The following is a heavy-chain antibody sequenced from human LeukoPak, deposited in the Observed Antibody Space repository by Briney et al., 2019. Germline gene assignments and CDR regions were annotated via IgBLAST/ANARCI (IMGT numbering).Heavy chain of an antibody. D-gene: IGHD3-16*01. CDR1: GFTFSKYW. CDR2: INERATII. Sequence: PGGSLRLSCAASGFTFSKYWMHWVRQAPGKGLEWVSRINERATIISYADSVKGRFTISRENARNTLYLQMNSLTAEDTAVYNCVRDLILVWTPGDDFDHWGQGTLVTVSS. CDR3: VRDLILVWTPGDDFDH. V-gene: IGHV3-74*01. J-gene: IGHJ4*02.